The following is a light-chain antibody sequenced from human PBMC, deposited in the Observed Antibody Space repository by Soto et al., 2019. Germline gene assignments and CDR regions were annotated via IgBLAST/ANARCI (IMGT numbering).Light chain of an antibody. V-gene: IGLV2-23*01. CDR1: SGYVGTYSL. CDR2: EGH. Sequence: QSVLAQPASVSGSPGQSITISCTGASGYVGTYSLVSWYQQHPGKASKVVIYEGHKRPSGVPDRFSGSTSVNTASLTISGLQTDDEADYYCCLYVGATTYVFGTGTKVTVL. J-gene: IGLJ1*01. CDR3: CLYVGATTYV.